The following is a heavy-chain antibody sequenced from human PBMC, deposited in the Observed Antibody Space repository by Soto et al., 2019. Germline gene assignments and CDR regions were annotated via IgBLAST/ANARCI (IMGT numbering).Heavy chain of an antibody. D-gene: IGHD6-13*01. V-gene: IGHV4-59*01. J-gene: IGHJ4*02. Sequence: KTSDTLSLTCTVSGGSISSNYWTWIRQPPGKGLEWIGYVYNSGSTNYNPSLKSRVTISEDTSKSQFSLKVNSMTAADTAVYYCARYRREAVAGYTLDNWGQGILVTVSS. CDR2: VYNSGST. CDR1: GGSISSNY. CDR3: ARYRREAVAGYTLDN.